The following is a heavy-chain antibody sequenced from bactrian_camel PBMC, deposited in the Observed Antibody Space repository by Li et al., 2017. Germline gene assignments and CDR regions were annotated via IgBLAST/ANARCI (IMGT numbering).Heavy chain of an antibody. V-gene: IGHV3S59*01. CDR3: AAVTGCSLTPWLRDPGNKSGPMN. D-gene: IGHD3*01. J-gene: IGHJ4*01. CDR1: GYTYSSGC. CDR2: ITRIHGGT. Sequence: VQLVESGGGSVLAGGTLRLSCSISGYTYSSGCMGWFRQAPGKEREGVAVITRIHGGTEYADSVKERFIISRDSSKMTWSLQMNNLKPEDTAMYYCAAVTGCSLTPWLRDPGNKSGPMNWGQGTQVTVS.